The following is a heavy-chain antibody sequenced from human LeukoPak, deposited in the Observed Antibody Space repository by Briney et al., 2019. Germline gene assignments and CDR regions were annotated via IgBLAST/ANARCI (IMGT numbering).Heavy chain of an antibody. J-gene: IGHJ4*02. V-gene: IGHV3-7*04. Sequence: GGSLRLSCAASGFTFSRYWMSWVRQAPGQGLEWVANIKQDGSERYYVDSVKGRFTISRDNAKNSLYLQMNSLGAEDTAVYYCARDFDWLFDYWGQGTLVTVSS. D-gene: IGHD3-9*01. CDR1: GFTFSRYW. CDR2: IKQDGSER. CDR3: ARDFDWLFDY.